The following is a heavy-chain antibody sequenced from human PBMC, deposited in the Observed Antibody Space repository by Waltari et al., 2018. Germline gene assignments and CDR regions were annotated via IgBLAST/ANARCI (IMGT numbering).Heavy chain of an antibody. D-gene: IGHD1-26*01. CDR1: GTSITPYY. CDR3: ARGGSNSGNSLYAFEI. V-gene: IGHV4-59*01. Sequence: QVQLQESGPGLVKPSETLSLTCTVSGTSITPYYWNWIRQPPGKGLEWIGSSHYSGATKYNPSLKMRVTISVGTSKSQVSRELNSVTAAGTAVYYCARGGSNSGNSLYAFEIWGQGTTVTVSS. CDR2: SHYSGAT. J-gene: IGHJ3*02.